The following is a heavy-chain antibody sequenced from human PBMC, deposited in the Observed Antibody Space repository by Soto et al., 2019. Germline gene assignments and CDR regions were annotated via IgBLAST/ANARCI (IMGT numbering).Heavy chain of an antibody. D-gene: IGHD2-15*01. CDR2: IYYSGST. CDR3: ARRYCSGGSCSDDAFDI. Sequence: QLQLQESGPGLVKPSETLSLTCTVSGGSISSSSYYWGWIRQPPGKGLEWIGSIYYSGSTYYNPSLKSRVTISVDTSKNQFSLKLSSVTAADTAVYYCARRYCSGGSCSDDAFDIWGQGTMVTVSS. J-gene: IGHJ3*02. V-gene: IGHV4-39*01. CDR1: GGSISSSSYY.